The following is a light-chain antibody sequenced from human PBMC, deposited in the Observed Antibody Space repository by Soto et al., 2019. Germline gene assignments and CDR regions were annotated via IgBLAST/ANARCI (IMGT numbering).Light chain of an antibody. V-gene: IGKV3-20*01. CDR3: PQYVSSPYT. CDR2: GAS. Sequence: EIVLTQSPVTLSLSPGERATLSCRASQSVYSSSLAWYQQKPGQAPRLLISGASSRATGIPDRFSGSGSGTDFTLTMGRLEPEDFAVYYCPQYVSSPYTCGQGTKLDIK. J-gene: IGKJ2*01. CDR1: QSVYSSS.